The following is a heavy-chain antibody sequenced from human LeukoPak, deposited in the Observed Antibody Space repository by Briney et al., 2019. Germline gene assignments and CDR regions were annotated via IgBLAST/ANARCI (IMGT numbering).Heavy chain of an antibody. J-gene: IGHJ4*02. V-gene: IGHV1-18*01. CDR2: ISVYNGNT. Sequence: ASVKVSCKASGYTFTSYGISWVRQAPGQGLEWMGWISVYNGNTNYAQKFQGRVTITADESTSTAYLELRSLRSDDTAVYYCARDGAYHDSSGSYYAVGDDYWGQGTQVTVSS. D-gene: IGHD3-22*01. CDR3: ARDGAYHDSSGSYYAVGDDY. CDR1: GYTFTSYG.